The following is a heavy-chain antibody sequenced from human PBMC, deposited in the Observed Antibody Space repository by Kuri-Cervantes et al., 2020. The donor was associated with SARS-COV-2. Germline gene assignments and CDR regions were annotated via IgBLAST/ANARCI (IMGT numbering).Heavy chain of an antibody. Sequence: GSLRLSCTVSGDSISSSSYYWGWIRQPPGKGLEWIASISYSGSTYYNPSLKSRVTISVDTSKNQFSLKLSSVTAADTAVYYCARGQSGGTYYYDSSGYPPYYFDYWGQGTLVTVSS. D-gene: IGHD3-22*01. J-gene: IGHJ4*02. CDR1: GDSISSSSYY. CDR2: ISYSGST. V-gene: IGHV4-39*07. CDR3: ARGQSGGTYYYDSSGYPPYYFDY.